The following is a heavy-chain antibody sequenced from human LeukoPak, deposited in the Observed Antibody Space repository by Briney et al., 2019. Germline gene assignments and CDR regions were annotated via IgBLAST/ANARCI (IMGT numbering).Heavy chain of an antibody. CDR2: NSGSGGST. D-gene: IGHD6-19*01. J-gene: IGHJ4*02. V-gene: IGHV3-23*01. CDR1: GFTFSSYA. Sequence: GGSLRLSCAASGFTFSSYAMSWVRQAPGKGLEWVSANSGSGGSTYYADSVKGRFTISRDNSKNTLYLQMNSLRAEDTAVYYCAKVLYSSGWYYFDYWGQGTLVTVSS. CDR3: AKVLYSSGWYYFDY.